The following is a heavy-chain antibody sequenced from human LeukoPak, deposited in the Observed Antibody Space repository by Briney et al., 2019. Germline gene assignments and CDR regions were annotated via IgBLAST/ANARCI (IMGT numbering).Heavy chain of an antibody. D-gene: IGHD3-9*01. CDR3: TRGVLTGRSLPSY. Sequence: GGSLRLSCAASGFTFSTYWMNWVRQAPGKGLEWVANIKQDGGAENYVDSVKGRFTISRDNAKNSLYLQMNSLRAEDTAVYYCTRGVLTGRSLPSYWGQGTLVTVSS. V-gene: IGHV3-7*01. J-gene: IGHJ4*02. CDR2: IKQDGGAE. CDR1: GFTFSTYW.